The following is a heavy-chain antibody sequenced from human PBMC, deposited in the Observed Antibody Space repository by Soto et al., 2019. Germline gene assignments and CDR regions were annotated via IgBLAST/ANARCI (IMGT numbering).Heavy chain of an antibody. CDR2: INPSGGST. J-gene: IGHJ6*02. D-gene: IGHD3-22*01. Sequence: ASLEVYCKASGYTFTSYYIHWVRQAPGQGLEWMGIINPSGGSTSYAQKFQGRVTMTRDTSTSTVYMELSSLRSEDTAVYYCAREDYYYDSSGYLAGLGMDVWGQGTTVTVS. CDR1: GYTFTSYY. CDR3: AREDYYYDSSGYLAGLGMDV. V-gene: IGHV1-46*01.